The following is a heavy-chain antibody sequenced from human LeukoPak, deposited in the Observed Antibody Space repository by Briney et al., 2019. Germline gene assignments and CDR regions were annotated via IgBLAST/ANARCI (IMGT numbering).Heavy chain of an antibody. CDR3: ATEDSSDYYSFDY. Sequence: PGGSLRLSCAGSGFTFSSYAMSWVRQAPGKGLEWVSAISESGGYTKYADPVKGRFTISRDNSKNTLYLQMNSLKAEDTAAYYCATEDSSDYYSFDYWGLGTLVTVSS. CDR1: GFTFSSYA. J-gene: IGHJ4*02. V-gene: IGHV3-23*01. CDR2: ISESGGYT. D-gene: IGHD3-22*01.